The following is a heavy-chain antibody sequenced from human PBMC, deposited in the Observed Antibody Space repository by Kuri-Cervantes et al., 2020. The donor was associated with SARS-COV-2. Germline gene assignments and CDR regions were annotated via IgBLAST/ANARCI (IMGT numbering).Heavy chain of an antibody. D-gene: IGHD3-16*01. CDR2: IHHAVGT. J-gene: IGHJ4*02. V-gene: IGHV4-39*01. CDR3: ARGVGGGETFDF. CDR1: GGSIRSSSYY. Sequence: GSLRLSCTVSGGSIRSSSYYWGWIRQPPGKGLEWIGEIHHAVGTFYTPSLRSRATIFLDTSKNQFSLKLRSVTAADTAMHYCARGVGGGETFDFWGQGTLVTVSS.